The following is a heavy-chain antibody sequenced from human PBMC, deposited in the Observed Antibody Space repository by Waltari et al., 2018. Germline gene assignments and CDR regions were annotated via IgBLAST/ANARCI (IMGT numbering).Heavy chain of an antibody. D-gene: IGHD1-26*01. CDR2: IRSSCSTI. Sequence: EVQLVESGGGLVQPGGTLRLSCAASGFTFSSYEMNWVRQVPGTGLEWVSYIRSSCSTIYYADSVKGRFTISRDNAKNSLYRQMNSLRAEDTAVYYCARGATDAFDIWGQGTMVTVSS. CDR1: GFTFSSYE. J-gene: IGHJ3*02. CDR3: ARGATDAFDI. V-gene: IGHV3-48*03.